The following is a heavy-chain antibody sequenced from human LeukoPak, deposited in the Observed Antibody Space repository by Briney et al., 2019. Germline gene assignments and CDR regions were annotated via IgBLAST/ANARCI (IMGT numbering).Heavy chain of an antibody. CDR2: INHSGST. D-gene: IGHD3-10*01. CDR3: ARDGEYYGSGRYNWFDP. J-gene: IGHJ5*02. Sequence: SETLSLTCAVYGGSLSGYYWSWIRQPPGKGLEWIGEINHSGSTNYNPSLKSRVTISVDTSKNQFSLKLSSVTAADTAVYYCARDGEYYGSGRYNWFDPWGQGTLVTVSS. V-gene: IGHV4-34*01. CDR1: GGSLSGYY.